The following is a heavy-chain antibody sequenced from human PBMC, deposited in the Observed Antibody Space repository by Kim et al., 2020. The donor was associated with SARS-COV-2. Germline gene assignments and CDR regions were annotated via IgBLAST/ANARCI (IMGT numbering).Heavy chain of an antibody. Sequence: SETLSLTCAVYGGSFSGYYWSWIRQPPGKGLEWIGEINHSGSTNYNPSLKSRVTISVDTSKNQFSLKLSSVTAADTAVYYCATDPMVRGRYYYYYGMDVWGQGTTVTVSS. CDR3: ATDPMVRGRYYYYYGMDV. D-gene: IGHD3-10*01. V-gene: IGHV4-34*01. J-gene: IGHJ6*02. CDR1: GGSFSGYY. CDR2: INHSGST.